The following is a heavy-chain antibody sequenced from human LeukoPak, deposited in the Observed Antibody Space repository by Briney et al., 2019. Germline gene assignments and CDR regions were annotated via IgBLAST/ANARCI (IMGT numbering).Heavy chain of an antibody. D-gene: IGHD3-22*01. CDR3: ARGRDTTGYFVY. Sequence: ASVTVSCTASGGTFSSYAISWVRQAPGQGLEWMGGIIPIFGTANYAQKFQGRVTITADESTSTAYMEPSSLRSEDTAVYYCARGRDTTGYFVYWGQGTLVTVSS. CDR2: IIPIFGTA. J-gene: IGHJ4*02. V-gene: IGHV1-69*13. CDR1: GGTFSSYA.